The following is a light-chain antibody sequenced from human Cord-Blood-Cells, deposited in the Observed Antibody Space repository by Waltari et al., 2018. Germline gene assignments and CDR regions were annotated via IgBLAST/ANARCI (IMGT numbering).Light chain of an antibody. CDR3: SSYTSSSTYV. CDR1: SSDVGGYNY. J-gene: IGLJ1*01. Sequence: QSALTQPASVSGSPGQSITISCTGTSSDVGGYNYVSCYQQHPGKAPKLIIYEVSNVPSGVSNRFSGSKSGDTASLTISGLQAEDEADYYCSSYTSSSTYVFGTGTKVTVL. CDR2: EVS. V-gene: IGLV2-14*01.